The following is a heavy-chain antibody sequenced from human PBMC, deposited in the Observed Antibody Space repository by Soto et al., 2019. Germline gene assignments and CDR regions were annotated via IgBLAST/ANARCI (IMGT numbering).Heavy chain of an antibody. J-gene: IGHJ6*02. V-gene: IGHV3-73*02. CDR3: AKDLGYCSGGSCYSYYYYGMDV. Sequence: EVQLVESGGGLVQPGGSLKLSCAASGFTFSGSAMHWVRQASGKGLEWVGRIRSKANSYATAYAASVKGRFTISRDDSKNTLYLQMNSLRAEDTAVYYCAKDLGYCSGGSCYSYYYYGMDVWGQGTTVTVSS. CDR1: GFTFSGSA. D-gene: IGHD2-15*01. CDR2: IRSKANSYAT.